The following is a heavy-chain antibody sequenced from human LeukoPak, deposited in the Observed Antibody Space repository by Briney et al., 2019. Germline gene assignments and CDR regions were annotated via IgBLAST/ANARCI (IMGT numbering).Heavy chain of an antibody. CDR2: IYYSGST. Sequence: SETLSLTCTVSGGSISSGDYYWSWIRQPPGKGLEWIGYIYYSGSTYYNPSLKSRVTISVDTSKNQFSLKLSSVTAADTAVYYCAREGEDYDILTGLPAFFFDYWGQGTLVTVSS. V-gene: IGHV4-30-4*08. CDR1: GGSISSGDYY. CDR3: AREGEDYDILTGLPAFFFDY. J-gene: IGHJ4*02. D-gene: IGHD3-9*01.